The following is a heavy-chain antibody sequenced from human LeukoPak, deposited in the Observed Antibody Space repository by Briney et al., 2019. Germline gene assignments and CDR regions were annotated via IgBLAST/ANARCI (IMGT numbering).Heavy chain of an antibody. J-gene: IGHJ4*02. Sequence: QPGGSLRLSCAASRFTFSSYAMSWVRQAPGKGLEWVSAISGSGGSTYYADSVKGRFTISRDDSKNMLYLQMNSLRAEDTAVYYCAKDRLPLSSAYYYVPFDYWGQGTLVTVSS. CDR3: AKDRLPLSSAYYYVPFDY. CDR2: ISGSGGST. D-gene: IGHD3-22*01. V-gene: IGHV3-23*01. CDR1: RFTFSSYA.